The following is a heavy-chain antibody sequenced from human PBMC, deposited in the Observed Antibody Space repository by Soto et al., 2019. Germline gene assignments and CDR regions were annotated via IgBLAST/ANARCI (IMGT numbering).Heavy chain of an antibody. CDR2: IYSGGST. CDR3: ARDRGGYCSGGSCYPGNYMDV. J-gene: IGHJ6*03. D-gene: IGHD2-15*01. CDR1: GFTVSSNY. Sequence: GGSLRLSCAASGFTVSSNYMSWVRQAPGKGLEWVSVIYSGGSTYYADSVKGRFTISSHNSKNTLYLQMNSLRAEDTAVYYCARDRGGYCSGGSCYPGNYMDVWGKGTTVPVSS. V-gene: IGHV3-53*04.